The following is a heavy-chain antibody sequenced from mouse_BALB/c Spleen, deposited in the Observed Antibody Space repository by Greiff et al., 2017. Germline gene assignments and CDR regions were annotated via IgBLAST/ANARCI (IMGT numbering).Heavy chain of an antibody. V-gene: IGHV5-9-4*01. CDR2: ISSGGSYT. CDR1: GFTFSSYA. J-gene: IGHJ1*01. D-gene: IGHD2-4*01. CDR3: ARVDYDRYFDV. Sequence: EVQVVESGGGLVKPGGSLKLSCAASGFTFSSYAMSWVRQSPEKRLEWVAEISSGGSYTYYPDTVTGRFTISRDNAKNTLYLEMSSLRSEDTAMYYCARVDYDRYFDVWGAGTTVTVSS.